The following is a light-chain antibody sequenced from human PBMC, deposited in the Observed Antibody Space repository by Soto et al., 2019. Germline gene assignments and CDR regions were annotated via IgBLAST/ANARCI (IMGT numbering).Light chain of an antibody. CDR2: EAS. CDR3: KHYNSYSEA. Sequence: DIQMTQSPSTLSASVGDRVTITCRASQSVNRWLAWYQQKPGKAPKLLIYEASSLESGVPSRFGGSGSGTEFTLTVSSLQPDDVATHYCKHYNSYSEAFGKGAKVDMK. CDR1: QSVNRW. J-gene: IGKJ1*01. V-gene: IGKV1-5*03.